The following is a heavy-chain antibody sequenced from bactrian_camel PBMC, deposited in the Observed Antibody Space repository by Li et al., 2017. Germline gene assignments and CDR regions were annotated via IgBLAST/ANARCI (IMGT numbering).Heavy chain of an antibody. CDR2: VYSGNNNA. CDR1: GATSESYC. Sequence: QVQLVESGGGSAQAGGSLRLSCVASGATSESYCIGWFRQPPGKEREGVATVYSGNNNAYYADSVKDRFTISRDNARNTIYLQMNSLQPEDTAMYYCAADVCPPVWWLLVGPEEYTNWGQGTQVTVS. J-gene: IGHJ4*01. CDR3: AADVCPPVWWLLVGPEEYTN. D-gene: IGHD2*01. V-gene: IGHV3-2*01.